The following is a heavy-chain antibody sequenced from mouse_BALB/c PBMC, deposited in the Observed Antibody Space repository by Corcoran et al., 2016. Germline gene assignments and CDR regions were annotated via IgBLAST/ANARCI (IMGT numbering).Heavy chain of an antibody. J-gene: IGHJ4*01. CDR3: ARRNYDYLYAMDY. CDR2: INTHSGVP. V-gene: IGHV9-4*02. D-gene: IGHD2-4*01. Sequence: QIQLVQSGPELKKPGETVRISCKASGYTFTTAGMQWVQKMPGKGLKWIGWINTHSGVPKYAEDFKGPFAFSLANSASTAYLQISNLKNEDTATYFCARRNYDYLYAMDYWGQGTSVTVSS. CDR1: GYTFTTAG.